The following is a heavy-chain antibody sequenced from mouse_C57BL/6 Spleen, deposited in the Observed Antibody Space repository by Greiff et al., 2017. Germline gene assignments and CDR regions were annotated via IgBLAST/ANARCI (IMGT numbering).Heavy chain of an antibody. CDR1: GYTFNGYW. V-gene: IGHV14-3*02. CDR3: ARSCEDSKDY. D-gene: IGHD2-5*01. J-gene: IGHJ2*01. CDR2: IDPADGDT. Sequence: VQLQQSGAELVKPGASVKLSCTASGYTFNGYWMHWVKQRPGQGLEWTGRIDPADGDTKYNPKFKGKATLTADTSSNTAYLQLSSLTSEDTAVYYCARSCEDSKDYWGQGTTLTVSS.